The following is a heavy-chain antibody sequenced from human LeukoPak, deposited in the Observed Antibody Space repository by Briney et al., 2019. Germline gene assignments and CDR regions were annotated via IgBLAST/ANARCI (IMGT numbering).Heavy chain of an antibody. D-gene: IGHD6-19*01. J-gene: IGHJ4*02. V-gene: IGHV3-30*18. CDR2: ISYDGSNK. CDR1: GFTFSSYG. Sequence: GRSLRPSCAASGFTFSSYGMHWVRQAPGKGLEWVAVISYDGSNKYYADSVKGRFTISRDNSKNTLYLQMNSLRAEDTAVYYCAKDRYSSGWYLGYFDYWGQGTLVTVSS. CDR3: AKDRYSSGWYLGYFDY.